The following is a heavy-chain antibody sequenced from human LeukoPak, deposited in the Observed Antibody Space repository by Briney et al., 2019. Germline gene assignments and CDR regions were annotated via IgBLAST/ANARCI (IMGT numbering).Heavy chain of an antibody. D-gene: IGHD4-23*01. J-gene: IGHJ4*02. Sequence: GESLKISCKGSGYSFTSYWIGWVRQMPGKGLEWMGIIYPGDSDTRYSPSFQGQVTISADKSISTAYLQWSSLKASDTAMYYCARLSLDGPWGSGPYGGNSNTRFDYWGQGTLVTVSS. V-gene: IGHV5-51*01. CDR1: GYSFTSYW. CDR3: ARLSLDGPWGSGPYGGNSNTRFDY. CDR2: IYPGDSDT.